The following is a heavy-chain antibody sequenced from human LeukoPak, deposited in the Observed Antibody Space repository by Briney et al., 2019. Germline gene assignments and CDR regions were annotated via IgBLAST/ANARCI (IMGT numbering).Heavy chain of an antibody. CDR2: VNPNSGGT. Sequence: ASVKVSCKASGYTFTGYYVHWVRQAPGQGLEWMGWVNPNSGGTNYAQKFQGRVTMTRDTPISTAYMELSRLRSDDTAVYYCARGGYYDSSGYSQFDYWGQGTLVTVSS. CDR3: ARGGYYDSSGYSQFDY. V-gene: IGHV1-2*02. J-gene: IGHJ4*02. D-gene: IGHD3-22*01. CDR1: GYTFTGYY.